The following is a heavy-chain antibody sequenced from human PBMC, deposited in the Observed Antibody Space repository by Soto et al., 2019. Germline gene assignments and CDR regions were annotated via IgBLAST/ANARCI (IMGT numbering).Heavy chain of an antibody. CDR2: IIPIFGTA. Sequence: VNGAGKDAAGRYSTSAGGWRRKTNGQELEWRGGIIPIFGTANYAQKFQGRVTITADESTSTAYMELSSLRSEDTAVYYCARLDFYVYDIFTGYSASEYHGMDVWGQGTTGTVSS. CDR3: ARLDFYVYDIFTGYSASEYHGMDV. J-gene: IGHJ6*02. CDR1: AGRYSTSA. V-gene: IGHV1-69*13. D-gene: IGHD3-9*01.